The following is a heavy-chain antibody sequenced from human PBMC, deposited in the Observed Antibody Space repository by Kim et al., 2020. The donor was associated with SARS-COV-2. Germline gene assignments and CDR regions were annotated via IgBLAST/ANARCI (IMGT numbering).Heavy chain of an antibody. D-gene: IGHD2-15*01. Sequence: NPPLTSRVTISVDTSKNQFSLKLSSVTAADTAVYYCASRRGGSTTGYFDYWGQGTLVTVSS. V-gene: IGHV4-59*01. J-gene: IGHJ4*02. CDR3: ASRRGGSTTGYFDY.